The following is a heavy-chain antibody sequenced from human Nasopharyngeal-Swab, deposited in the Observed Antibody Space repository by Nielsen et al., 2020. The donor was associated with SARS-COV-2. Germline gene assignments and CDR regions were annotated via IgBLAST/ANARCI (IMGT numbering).Heavy chain of an antibody. D-gene: IGHD6-25*01. CDR3: ASWAGSSRDYYGPLDY. Sequence: GGSLRLSCEASGFTFRDHAMTWVRQAPGKGLEWVSTISGSGNTHYADSVKGRFTISRDNSKNTVFLQMSSLRAEDTAIYSCASWAGSSRDYYGPLDYWGQGNLVTVSS. CDR2: ISGSGNT. J-gene: IGHJ4*02. CDR1: GFTFRDHA. V-gene: IGHV3-23*01.